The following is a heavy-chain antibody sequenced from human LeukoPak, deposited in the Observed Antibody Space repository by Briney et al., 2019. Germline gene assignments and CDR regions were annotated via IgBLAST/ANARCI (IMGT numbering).Heavy chain of an antibody. V-gene: IGHV3-23*01. J-gene: IGHJ4*02. D-gene: IGHD3-22*01. CDR1: GFTFSSYA. CDR2: ITNTGGST. Sequence: GGSLRLSCAASGFTFSSYAMSWVRQAPGKGLEWVSAITNTGGSTYYADSVKGRFTISRDNSKNTLYLQMNSLRAEDTAVYYCAKDLHSYDNLGPRCDYWGQGTLVTVSS. CDR3: AKDLHSYDNLGPRCDY.